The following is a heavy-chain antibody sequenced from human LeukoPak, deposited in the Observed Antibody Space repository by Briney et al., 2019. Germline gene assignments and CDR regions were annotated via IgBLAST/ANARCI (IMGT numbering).Heavy chain of an antibody. Sequence: GGSLRLSCAASGFTFSSYWMSWVRQALGKGLEWVANIKQDGSEKYYVDSVKGRFTISRDNAKNSLYLQMNSLRAEDTAVYYCASSNYDPTEAFDIWGQGTMVTVSS. CDR1: GFTFSSYW. D-gene: IGHD3-3*01. CDR2: IKQDGSEK. J-gene: IGHJ3*02. CDR3: ASSNYDPTEAFDI. V-gene: IGHV3-7*01.